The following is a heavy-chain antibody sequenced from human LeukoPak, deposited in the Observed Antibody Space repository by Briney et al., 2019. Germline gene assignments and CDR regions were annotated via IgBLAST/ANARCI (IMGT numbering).Heavy chain of an antibody. V-gene: IGHV4-4*07. CDR3: ARGPATVTTNYYYMDV. D-gene: IGHD4-17*01. J-gene: IGHJ6*03. CDR1: GGSISSYY. CDR2: IYTSGST. Sequence: SETLSLTCTVSGGSISSYYWSWIRQPAGKGLERIGRIYTSGSTNYNPSLKSRVTMSVDTSKNQFSLKLSSVTAADTAVYYCARGPATVTTNYYYMDVWGKGTTVTVSS.